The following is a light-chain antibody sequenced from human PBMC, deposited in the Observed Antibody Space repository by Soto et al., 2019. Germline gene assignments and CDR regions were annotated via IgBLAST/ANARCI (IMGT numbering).Light chain of an antibody. Sequence: DIQMTQSPSSLSASVGERVTITCQASQDISNYLKWYQQKPGKAPKLLIYDASNLETGVPSRFSGSGSGTDFTFTISSLQPEEIATYYCQQYDNLPYTFGQGTKLEIK. V-gene: IGKV1-33*01. CDR2: DAS. J-gene: IGKJ2*01. CDR1: QDISNY. CDR3: QQYDNLPYT.